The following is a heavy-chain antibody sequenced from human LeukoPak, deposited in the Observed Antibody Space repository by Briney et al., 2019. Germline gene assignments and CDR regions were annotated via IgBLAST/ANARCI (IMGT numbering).Heavy chain of an antibody. CDR3: ARDLVAP. CDR2: ISGSGGST. J-gene: IGHJ5*02. D-gene: IGHD2-21*01. Sequence: PGGSLRVSCAASGFTFSNYGMSWVRQAPGRGLEWVSGISGSGGSTYYADSVKGRFTISRDNSKNTLYLQMNSLRAEDTAVYYCARDLVAPWGQGTLVTVSS. V-gene: IGHV3-23*01. CDR1: GFTFSNYG.